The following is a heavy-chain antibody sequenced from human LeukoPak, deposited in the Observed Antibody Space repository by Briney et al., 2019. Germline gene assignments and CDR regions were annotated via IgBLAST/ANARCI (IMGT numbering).Heavy chain of an antibody. J-gene: IGHJ3*02. V-gene: IGHV4-59*08. Sequence: PSETLSLTCSVSGGSITSHYWSCIRPPPGKGLEWLGYIYYTVETRSIPSLRSRLTMSIDTSKNQVSLTLSFVTAADTAVYYCARGGSSDGAFDIWGQGTMVTVSS. CDR3: ARGGSSDGAFDI. D-gene: IGHD6-19*01. CDR2: IYYTVET. CDR1: GGSITSHY.